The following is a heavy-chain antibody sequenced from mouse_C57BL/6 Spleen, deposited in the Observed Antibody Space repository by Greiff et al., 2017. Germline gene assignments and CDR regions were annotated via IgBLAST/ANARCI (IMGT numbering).Heavy chain of an antibody. V-gene: IGHV1-55*01. CDR3: ARGLYGSSGGYFDV. D-gene: IGHD1-1*01. Sequence: VQLQQPGAELVKPGASVKMSCKASGYTFTSYWITWVKQRPGQGLEWIGDIYPGSGSTNYNEKFKSKATLTVDKSSSTAYMQLSSLTSEDSAVYYWARGLYGSSGGYFDVWGTGTTVTVSS. J-gene: IGHJ1*03. CDR1: GYTFTSYW. CDR2: IYPGSGST.